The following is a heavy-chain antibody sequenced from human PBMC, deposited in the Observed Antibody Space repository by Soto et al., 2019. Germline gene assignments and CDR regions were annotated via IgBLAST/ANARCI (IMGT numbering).Heavy chain of an antibody. Sequence: ASVKGSCKASGYTFSNYGISLVRQAPGQGLEWMGWISAYNGNIKFAQKVQGRVTMTTDTFTRTAYMELRSLRSDDTAVYYCARDPTGEGAAMFELWGQGTLVTV. V-gene: IGHV1-18*01. CDR2: ISAYNGNI. D-gene: IGHD3-10*01. CDR3: ARDPTGEGAAMFEL. CDR1: GYTFSNYG. J-gene: IGHJ4*02.